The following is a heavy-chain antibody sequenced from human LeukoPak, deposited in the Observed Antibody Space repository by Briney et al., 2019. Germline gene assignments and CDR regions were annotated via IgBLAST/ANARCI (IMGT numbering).Heavy chain of an antibody. CDR1: GYTFTSYG. V-gene: IGHV1-18*01. Sequence: GASVKVSCKASGYTFTSYGISWVRQAPGQGLEWMGWISAYNGNTNYAQKLQGRVTMTTDTSTSTAYMELRSLRSDDTAVYYCAREREIIAAAGDGWTHGWSFDIWGQGTMVTASS. CDR2: ISAYNGNT. J-gene: IGHJ3*02. CDR3: AREREIIAAAGDGWTHGWSFDI. D-gene: IGHD6-13*01.